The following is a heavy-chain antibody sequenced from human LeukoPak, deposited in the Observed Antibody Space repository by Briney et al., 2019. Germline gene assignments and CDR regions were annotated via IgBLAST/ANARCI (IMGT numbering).Heavy chain of an antibody. V-gene: IGHV1-2*02. CDR1: GYTFTGYY. J-gene: IGHJ4*02. CDR3: AGSSGYSSSWYFDY. D-gene: IGHD6-13*01. CDR2: INPNSGGT. Sequence: GASVKVSCKASGYTFTGYYMHWVRQAPGQGPEWMGWINPNSGGTNYAQKFQGRVTMTRDTPISTAYMELSRLRSDDTAVYYCAGSSGYSSSWYFDYWGQGTLVTVSS.